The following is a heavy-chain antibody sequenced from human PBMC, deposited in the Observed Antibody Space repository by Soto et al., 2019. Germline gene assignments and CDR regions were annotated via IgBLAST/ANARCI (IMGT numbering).Heavy chain of an antibody. J-gene: IGHJ4*02. CDR3: GTVDPRGVAVVRDY. V-gene: IGHV1-18*01. CDR2: ISGFNGQT. CDR1: GNTFASHG. Sequence: SSVKVSCKASGNTFASHGFSWVRQAPGQGLEWMGWISGFNGQTNYALKFQGRVTLTTDTSTSTAYMELRSLRSDDTAVEFFGTVDPRGVAVVRDYWGQGTLVTVSA. D-gene: IGHD3-10*01.